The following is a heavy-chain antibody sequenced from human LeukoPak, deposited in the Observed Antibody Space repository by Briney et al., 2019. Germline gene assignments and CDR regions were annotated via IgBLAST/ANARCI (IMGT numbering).Heavy chain of an antibody. CDR1: GDSVRSFH. CDR3: ARDGEGSGWFDP. Sequence: SETLSLTCTVSGDSVRSFHWSWIRQPPGKGLEWIGHMYYSGSTNYNPSLKSRASMSVDTSKNQFSLRLSSATAADTAVYYCARDGEGSGWFDPWGQGTLVTVSS. V-gene: IGHV4-59*02. D-gene: IGHD6-19*01. CDR2: MYYSGST. J-gene: IGHJ5*02.